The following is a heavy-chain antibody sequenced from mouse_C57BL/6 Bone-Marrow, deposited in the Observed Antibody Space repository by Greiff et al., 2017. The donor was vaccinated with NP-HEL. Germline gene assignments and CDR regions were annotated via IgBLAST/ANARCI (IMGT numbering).Heavy chain of an antibody. Sequence: VHLVESGPGLVQPSQSLSITCTVSGFSLTSYGVHWVRQPPGKGLEWLGVIWSGGSTDYNAAFISRLSISKDNSKSQVFFKMNSLQADDTAIYYCAKKSFYGNYYAMDYWGQGTSVTVSS. CDR2: IWSGGST. V-gene: IGHV2-4*01. J-gene: IGHJ4*01. CDR1: GFSLTSYG. CDR3: AKKSFYGNYYAMDY. D-gene: IGHD2-1*01.